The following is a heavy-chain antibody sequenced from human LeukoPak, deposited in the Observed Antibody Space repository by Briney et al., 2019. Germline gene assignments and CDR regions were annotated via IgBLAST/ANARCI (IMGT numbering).Heavy chain of an antibody. V-gene: IGHV4-59*01. Sequence: PSETLSLTCTVSGGSIRSYYWSWIRQPPGKGLEWIGYIYYSGSTNYNPSLKSRVTISVDTSKNQFSLKLSSVTAADTAVYYCARDGREDYGDRARDAFDIWGQGTMVTVSS. CDR1: GGSIRSYY. CDR3: ARDGREDYGDRARDAFDI. J-gene: IGHJ3*02. CDR2: IYYSGST. D-gene: IGHD4-17*01.